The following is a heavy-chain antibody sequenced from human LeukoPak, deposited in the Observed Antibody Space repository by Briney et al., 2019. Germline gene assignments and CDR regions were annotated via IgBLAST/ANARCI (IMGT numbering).Heavy chain of an antibody. J-gene: IGHJ6*02. CDR2: ISAYNGHT. CDR3: ARDQREYGMDV. CDR1: GYTFNQYG. Sequence: ASVKVSCKASGYTFNQYGISWVRQAPGQGLEWMGWISAYNGHTDHAQKLQGRVTMTTDTSTTTVYMELRSLRSDDTAVYYCARDQREYGMDVWGQGTTVTVSS. V-gene: IGHV1-18*01.